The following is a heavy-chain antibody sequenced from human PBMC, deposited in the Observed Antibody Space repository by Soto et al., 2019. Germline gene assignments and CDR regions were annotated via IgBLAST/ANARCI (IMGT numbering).Heavy chain of an antibody. D-gene: IGHD3-22*01. Sequence: SETLSLTCTVSGGSISSGGYYWSWIRQHPGKGLEWIGYIYYSGSTYYNPSLKSRVTISVDTSKNQFSLKLSSVTAADTAVYYCARERRYYDSSGYNSVYFDYWGQGTLVTVSS. J-gene: IGHJ4*02. V-gene: IGHV4-31*03. CDR1: GGSISSGGYY. CDR2: IYYSGST. CDR3: ARERRYYDSSGYNSVYFDY.